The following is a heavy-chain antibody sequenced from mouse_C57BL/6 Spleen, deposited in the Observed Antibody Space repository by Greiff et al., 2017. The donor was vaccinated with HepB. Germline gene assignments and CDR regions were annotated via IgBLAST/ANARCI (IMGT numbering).Heavy chain of an antibody. D-gene: IGHD1-1*01. CDR3: AKHYYGSSYGYFDY. V-gene: IGHV5-17*01. CDR1: GFTFSDYG. J-gene: IGHJ2*01. Sequence: EVQRVESGGGLVKPGGSLKLSCAASGFTFSDYGMHWVRQAPEKGLEWVAYISSGSSTIYYADTVKGRFTISRDNAKNTLFLQMTSLRSEDTAMYYCAKHYYGSSYGYFDYWGQGTTLTVSS. CDR2: ISSGSSTI.